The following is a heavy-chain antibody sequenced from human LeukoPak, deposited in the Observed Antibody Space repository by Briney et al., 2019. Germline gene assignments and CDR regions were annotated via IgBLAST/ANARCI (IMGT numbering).Heavy chain of an antibody. D-gene: IGHD3-22*01. CDR3: ARAPYYDSSDPLFDY. J-gene: IGHJ4*02. V-gene: IGHV1-18*01. CDR2: ISAYNGNT. Sequence: ASVKISCKASGYTFTSYGISWVRQAPGQGLEWMGWISAYNGNTNYAQKLQGRDTMTTDTSTSTAYMELRSLRSDDTAVYYCARAPYYDSSDPLFDYWGQGTLVTVSS. CDR1: GYTFTSYG.